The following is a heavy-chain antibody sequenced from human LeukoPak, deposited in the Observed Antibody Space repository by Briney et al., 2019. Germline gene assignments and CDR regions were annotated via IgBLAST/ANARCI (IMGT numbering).Heavy chain of an antibody. V-gene: IGHV3-15*01. Sequence: GESLRLSCAASGFTFSNAWMSWVRQAPGKGLEWVGRIKSKTDGGTTDYAAPVKGRFTISRDDSKNTLYLQMNSLKTEDTAVYYCTTGDFRNYDFWSGHYYYYMDVWGKGTTVTVSS. CDR2: IKSKTDGGTT. CDR1: GFTFSNAW. D-gene: IGHD3-3*01. J-gene: IGHJ6*03. CDR3: TTGDFRNYDFWSGHYYYYMDV.